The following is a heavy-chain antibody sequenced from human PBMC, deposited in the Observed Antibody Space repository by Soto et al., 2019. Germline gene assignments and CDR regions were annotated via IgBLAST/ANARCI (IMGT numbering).Heavy chain of an antibody. V-gene: IGHV3-30*18. Sequence: QVQLVESGGGVVQPGRSLRLSCAASGFTFSSYGMHWVRQAPGKGLEWVAVISYDGSNKYYADSVKGRFTISRDNSKNTLYQQMNSLRAEDTAVYYCAKEYGDYGVYYYGMDVWGQGTTVTVSS. D-gene: IGHD4-17*01. CDR1: GFTFSSYG. CDR3: AKEYGDYGVYYYGMDV. J-gene: IGHJ6*02. CDR2: ISYDGSNK.